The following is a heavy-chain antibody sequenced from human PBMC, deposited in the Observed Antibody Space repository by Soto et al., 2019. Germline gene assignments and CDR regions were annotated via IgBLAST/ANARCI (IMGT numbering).Heavy chain of an antibody. D-gene: IGHD3-10*01. CDR1: GDSISSSTDY. CDR3: ASYYYVSGDYTSFVY. J-gene: IGHJ4*02. Sequence: SETLSLTCTVSGDSISSSTDYWGWIRQSPGKGLEWIGNIHYSGSTYYNPSLKSRVTISVDTAKNQFSLKLRSVTSADTAVYYCASYYYVSGDYTSFVYWGQGTLVTVSS. CDR2: IHYSGST. V-gene: IGHV4-39*01.